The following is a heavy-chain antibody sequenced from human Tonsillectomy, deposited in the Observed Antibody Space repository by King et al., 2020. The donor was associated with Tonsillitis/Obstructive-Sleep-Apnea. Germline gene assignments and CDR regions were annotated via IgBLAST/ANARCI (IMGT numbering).Heavy chain of an antibody. CDR3: AKNPQGYCSGGTCYLDV. Sequence: VQLVGSGGGLVQPWGSLRLSCAASGFTFSSYSMGLGRQAPGEGLEWVSAISASGGGTYYADSVKGRFTISRDNSRNTLYLQINSLRAEDTAVYYCAKNPQGYCSGGTCYLDVWGKGTTVTVSS. D-gene: IGHD2-15*01. V-gene: IGHV3-23*04. J-gene: IGHJ6*03. CDR2: ISASGGGT. CDR1: GFTFSSYS.